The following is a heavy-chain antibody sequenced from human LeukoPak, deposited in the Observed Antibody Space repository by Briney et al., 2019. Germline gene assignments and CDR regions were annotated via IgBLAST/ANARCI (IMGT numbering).Heavy chain of an antibody. D-gene: IGHD3-10*01. CDR2: ISSGSTYI. CDR3: VRDTYGSGSYNGYYGLDV. J-gene: IGHJ6*02. Sequence: GGSLRLSCAASGFTFSSYSMNWVRQAPGKGLEWVSSISSGSTYISYTDSVKGRFTISRDNAKNSLYLQMNSLRAEDTAVYYCVRDTYGSGSYNGYYGLDVWGQGTTVTVS. CDR1: GFTFSSYS. V-gene: IGHV3-21*01.